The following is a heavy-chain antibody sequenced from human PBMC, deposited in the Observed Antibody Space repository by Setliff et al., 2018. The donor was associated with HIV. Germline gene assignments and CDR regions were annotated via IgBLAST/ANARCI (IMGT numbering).Heavy chain of an antibody. V-gene: IGHV4-34*01. J-gene: IGHJ5*02. D-gene: IGHD6-13*01. CDR3: ARGQIAAAGNGGWFDP. Sequence: SETLSLTCAVYGGSFSGYFWSWVRQPPGKGLEWIGEINHSGSTNYNPSLKSRVTLSVDRSKNQFSLMLTSMTAADTAVYYRARGQIAAAGNGGWFDPWGQGTLVTVSS. CDR1: GGSFSGYF. CDR2: INHSGST.